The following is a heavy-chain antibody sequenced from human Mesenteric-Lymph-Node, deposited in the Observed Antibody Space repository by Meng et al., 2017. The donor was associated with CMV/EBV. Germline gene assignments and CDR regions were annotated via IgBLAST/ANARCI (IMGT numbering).Heavy chain of an antibody. CDR3: AKVSIAAEGDY. J-gene: IGHJ4*02. CDR1: GFTFSVYS. D-gene: IGHD6-13*01. CDR2: ISGSGGST. Sequence: GGSLRLSCAASGFTFSVYSMNWLRQAPGKGLEWVSAISGSGGSTYYADSVKGRFTISRDNSKNTLYLQMNSLRAEDTAVYYCAKVSIAAEGDYWGQGTLVTVSS. V-gene: IGHV3-23*01.